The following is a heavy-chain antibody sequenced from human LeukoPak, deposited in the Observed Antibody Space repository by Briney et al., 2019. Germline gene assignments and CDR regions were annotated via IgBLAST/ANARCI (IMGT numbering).Heavy chain of an antibody. CDR1: GFTFSSYA. J-gene: IGHJ4*02. CDR3: AKGSFYDRSGSFYFDY. D-gene: IGHD3-22*01. CDR2: ISGSGDNT. V-gene: IGHV3-23*01. Sequence: GGSLRLSCAASGFTFSSYAMSWVRQAPGKGLEWVSGISGSGDNTYYADSVKGRFTISRDNSKNTLYVQVNSLGTEDTAAYYCAKGSFYDRSGSFYFDYWGQGTLVTVSS.